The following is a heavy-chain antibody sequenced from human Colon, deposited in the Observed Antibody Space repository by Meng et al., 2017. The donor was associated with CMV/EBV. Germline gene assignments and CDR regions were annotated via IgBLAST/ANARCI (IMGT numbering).Heavy chain of an antibody. V-gene: IGHV4-59*12. Sequence: GSLRLSCTVSGVSINSYYWSWIRQPPGKGLEWIGSIIYSGSTYYNPSLKSRATLYVDTSKNQFSVRLSSVTAADTGVYYCARRPTPRTGFDFWGQGTLVTVSS. CDR1: GVSINSYY. J-gene: IGHJ4*02. D-gene: IGHD4-23*01. CDR2: IIYSGST. CDR3: ARRPTPRTGFDF.